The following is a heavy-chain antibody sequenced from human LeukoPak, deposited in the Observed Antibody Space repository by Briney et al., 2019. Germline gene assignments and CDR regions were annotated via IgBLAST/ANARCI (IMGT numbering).Heavy chain of an antibody. CDR2: ISXSGSX. CDR3: VLYYDTNGRNDY. V-gene: IGHV4-39*01. Sequence: SETLSXXXSVSAGSXXXXXXXWGWIRQPPXXXXXWIGSISXSGSXYXXXSXXXRVTISVDTSKNQLSLKLTSVAAADTAVYYCVLYYDTNGRNDYWGQGTLVTVSS. CDR1: AGSXXXXXXX. D-gene: IGHD3-22*01. J-gene: IGHJ4*02.